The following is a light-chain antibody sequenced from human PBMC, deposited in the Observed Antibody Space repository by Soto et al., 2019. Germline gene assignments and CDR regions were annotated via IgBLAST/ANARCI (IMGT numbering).Light chain of an antibody. J-gene: IGKJ5*01. CDR3: QQTYTSTYT. CDR2: AAS. Sequence: DTQMTQSPSSLSASVGDRVTLTCRASQNSSDYLNWYLQKPGKAPKLLIYAASTLQSGVPSRFRVSGSGTDCSLTISRLKNEDFATYYCQQTYTSTYTFGQGTRLEIK. V-gene: IGKV1-39*01. CDR1: QNSSDY.